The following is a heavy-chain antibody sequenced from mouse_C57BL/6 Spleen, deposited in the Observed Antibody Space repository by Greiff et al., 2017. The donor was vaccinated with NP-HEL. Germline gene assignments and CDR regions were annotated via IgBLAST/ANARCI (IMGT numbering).Heavy chain of an antibody. Sequence: EVKLVESEGGLVQPGSSMKLSCTASGFTFSDYYMAWVRQVPEKGLEWVANINYDGSSTYYLDSLKSRFIISRDNAKNILYLQMSSLKSEDTATYYCARWGWLLRYFDYWGQGTTLTVSS. CDR1: GFTFSDYY. CDR3: ARWGWLLRYFDY. J-gene: IGHJ2*01. CDR2: INYDGSST. V-gene: IGHV5-16*01. D-gene: IGHD2-3*01.